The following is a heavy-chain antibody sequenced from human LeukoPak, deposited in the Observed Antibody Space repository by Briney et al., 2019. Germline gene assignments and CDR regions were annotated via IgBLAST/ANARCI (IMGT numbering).Heavy chain of an antibody. J-gene: IGHJ4*02. CDR1: GGSISSSSYY. V-gene: IGHV4-39*07. D-gene: IGHD2-15*01. CDR3: ARADIVVVVGFDY. CDR2: IYYSGST. Sequence: SETLSLTCTVSGGSISSSSYYWGWLRQPPGKGLEWIGSIYYSGSTYYNPSLKSRVTISVDTSKNQFSLKLSSVTAADTAVYYCARADIVVVVGFDYWGQGTLVTVSS.